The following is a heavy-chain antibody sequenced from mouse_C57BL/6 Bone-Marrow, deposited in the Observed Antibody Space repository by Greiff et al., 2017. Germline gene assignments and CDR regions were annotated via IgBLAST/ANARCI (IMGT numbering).Heavy chain of an antibody. Sequence: EVQLQQSGPELVKPGASVKISCKASGYTFTDYYMNWVKQSHGKSLEWIGDINPNNGGTSYNQKFKGKATLTVDKSSSTAYMELRSLTSEDSAVYYCARWGGYYVHYAMDYWGQGTSVTVSS. CDR3: ARWGGYYVHYAMDY. J-gene: IGHJ4*01. D-gene: IGHD2-3*01. CDR1: GYTFTDYY. V-gene: IGHV1-26*01. CDR2: INPNNGGT.